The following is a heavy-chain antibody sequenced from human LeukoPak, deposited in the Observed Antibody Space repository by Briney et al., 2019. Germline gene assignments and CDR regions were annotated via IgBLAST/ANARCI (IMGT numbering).Heavy chain of an antibody. CDR3: ARAGLSSMIVVD. Sequence: GRSLRLSCAASGFTFSSYSMNWVRKAPGKGLERVSSISSSSSYIYYADSVKGRFTISRDNAKNLLYLQMNSLRAEDTAVYYCARAGLSSMIVVDWGLVTVVTVSS. J-gene: IGHJ4*02. V-gene: IGHV3-21*01. CDR2: ISSSSSYI. CDR1: GFTFSSYS. D-gene: IGHD3-22*01.